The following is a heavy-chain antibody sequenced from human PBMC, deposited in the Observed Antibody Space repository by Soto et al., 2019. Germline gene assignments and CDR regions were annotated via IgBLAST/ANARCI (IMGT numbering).Heavy chain of an antibody. CDR2: IYSGGST. Sequence: GGSLRLSCAASGFTVSSNYMSWVRQAPGKGLEWVSVIYSGGSTYYADSVKGRFTISRDNSKNTLYLQMNSLRAEDTAVYYCARDSCSSGCHNWFDPWGQGTLVTVSS. CDR1: GFTVSSNY. V-gene: IGHV3-66*01. D-gene: IGHD6-19*01. CDR3: ARDSCSSGCHNWFDP. J-gene: IGHJ5*02.